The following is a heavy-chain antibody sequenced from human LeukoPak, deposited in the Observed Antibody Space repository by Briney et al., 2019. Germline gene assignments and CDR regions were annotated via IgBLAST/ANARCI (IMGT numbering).Heavy chain of an antibody. CDR2: ISSSSNNI. CDR1: GFTFSSYS. D-gene: IGHD1-26*01. CDR3: ARSLLGVTLPRQNWFDP. V-gene: IGHV3-21*04. J-gene: IGHJ5*02. Sequence: GSLRLSCAASGFTFSSYSMNWVRQAPGKGLEWVSSISSSSNNIYYANSVKGRFTISRDNAKNSLYLQMNSLRAEDTAVYYCARSLLGVTLPRQNWFDPWGQGTLVTVSS.